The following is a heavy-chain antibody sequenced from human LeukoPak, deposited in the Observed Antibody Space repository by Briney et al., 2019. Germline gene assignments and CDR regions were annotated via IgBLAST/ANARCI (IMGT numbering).Heavy chain of an antibody. Sequence: PGGSLRLSCAASGFTFSSYAMHWVRQAPGKGLEWVAVISYDGSNKYYADSVKGRFTISRDNSKNTLYLQMNSLRAEDTAVYYCARESDYGIFPDYWGQGTLVTVSS. J-gene: IGHJ4*02. CDR1: GFTFSSYA. V-gene: IGHV3-30-3*01. CDR2: ISYDGSNK. CDR3: ARESDYGIFPDY. D-gene: IGHD2-15*01.